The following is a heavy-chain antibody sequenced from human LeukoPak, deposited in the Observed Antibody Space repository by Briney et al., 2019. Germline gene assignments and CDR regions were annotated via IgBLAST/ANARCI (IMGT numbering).Heavy chain of an antibody. Sequence: RPSETLSLTCAVYGGSFSGYYWSWIRQPPGKGLEWIGEINHSGSTNYNPSLKSRVTISVDTSKNQFSLNLNSVTAADTAVYYCARGRSNYYGMDVWGQGTTVTVSS. J-gene: IGHJ6*02. V-gene: IGHV4-34*01. CDR2: INHSGST. D-gene: IGHD1-26*01. CDR3: ARGRSNYYGMDV. CDR1: GGSFSGYY.